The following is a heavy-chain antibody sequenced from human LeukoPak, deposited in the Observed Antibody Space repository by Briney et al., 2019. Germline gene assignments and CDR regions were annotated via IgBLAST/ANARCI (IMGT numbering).Heavy chain of an antibody. V-gene: IGHV3-23*01. D-gene: IGHD6-13*01. CDR2: ISGSGGNT. CDR3: ARDPEGYSSSWPDFDY. CDR1: GFTFSSYA. Sequence: GGSLRLSCAASGFTFSSYAMNWVRQVPGKGLEWVSSISGSGGNTYYADSVKSRFTISRDNAKNSLYLQMNSLRAEDTAVYYCARDPEGYSSSWPDFDYWGQGTLVTVSS. J-gene: IGHJ4*02.